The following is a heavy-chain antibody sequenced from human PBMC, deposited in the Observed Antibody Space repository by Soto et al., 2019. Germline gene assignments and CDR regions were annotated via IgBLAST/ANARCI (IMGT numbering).Heavy chain of an antibody. J-gene: IGHJ4*02. D-gene: IGHD3-10*01. Sequence: PSETLSLTCAVYGGSFSGYYWSWIRQPPGKGLEWIGEINHSGSTNYNPSLKSRVTISVDTSKNQFSLKLSSVTAADTAVYYCARELWFGENYWGQGTLVTVSS. V-gene: IGHV4-34*01. CDR1: GGSFSGYY. CDR2: INHSGST. CDR3: ARELWFGENY.